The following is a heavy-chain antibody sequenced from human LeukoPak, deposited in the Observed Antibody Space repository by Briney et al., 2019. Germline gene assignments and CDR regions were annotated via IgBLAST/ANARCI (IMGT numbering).Heavy chain of an antibody. CDR1: GGTFSSYA. D-gene: IGHD3-22*01. CDR2: IIPIFGTA. CDR3: ARDGYYDSSGYYYDY. Sequence: SVKVSCKASGGTFSSYAISWVRQAPGQGLEWMGGIIPIFGTANYAQKFQGRVTITTDESTSTAYMELSSLRSEDTAVYYCARDGYYDSSGYYYDYWGQGTLVTVSS. V-gene: IGHV1-69*05. J-gene: IGHJ4*02.